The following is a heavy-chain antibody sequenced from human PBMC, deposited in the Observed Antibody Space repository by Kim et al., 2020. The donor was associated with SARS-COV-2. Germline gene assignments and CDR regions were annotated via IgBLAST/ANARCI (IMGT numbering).Heavy chain of an antibody. J-gene: IGHJ4*02. CDR1: GFTFSNAW. CDR2: IKSKTDGGTT. CDR3: TTAPKKYGSGSYYC. D-gene: IGHD3-10*01. Sequence: GGSLRLSCAASGFTFSNAWMSWVRQAPGKGLEWVGRIKSKTDGGTTDYAAPVKGRFTISRDDSKNTLYLQMNSLKTEDTAVYYCTTAPKKYGSGSYYCWGQGTLVTVSS. V-gene: IGHV3-15*01.